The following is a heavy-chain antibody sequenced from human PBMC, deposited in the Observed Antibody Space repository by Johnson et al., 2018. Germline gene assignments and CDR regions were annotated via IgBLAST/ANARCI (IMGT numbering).Heavy chain of an antibody. Sequence: QVQLQESGPGLVKPSQTLSLTCAISGDSVSSNSAAWNWIRQSPSRGLEWLGRTYYRSKWYNDYAVSVKSRLNINPDTSKNQFSLQLNSVTPEDTAVYYCGRDPGYSSGWYGAFDIWGQGTTVTVSS. CDR3: GRDPGYSSGWYGAFDI. V-gene: IGHV6-1*01. CDR1: GDSVSSNSAA. J-gene: IGHJ3*02. D-gene: IGHD6-19*01. CDR2: TYYRSKWYN.